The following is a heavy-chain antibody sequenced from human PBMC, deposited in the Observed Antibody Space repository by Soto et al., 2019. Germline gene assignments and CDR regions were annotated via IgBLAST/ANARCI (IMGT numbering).Heavy chain of an antibody. CDR2: ISYDGSNK. V-gene: IGHV3-30*18. Sequence: QVQLVESGGGVVQPGRSLRLSCAASGFTFSRHGMHWVRQAPGKGLEWVALISYDGSNKYYADSVKGRFTISRDNSKNTLFLQMNSLRAEDTAVYYRAKETGIQFDYWGQGTLVTVSS. D-gene: IGHD3-3*02. CDR3: AKETGIQFDY. J-gene: IGHJ4*02. CDR1: GFTFSRHG.